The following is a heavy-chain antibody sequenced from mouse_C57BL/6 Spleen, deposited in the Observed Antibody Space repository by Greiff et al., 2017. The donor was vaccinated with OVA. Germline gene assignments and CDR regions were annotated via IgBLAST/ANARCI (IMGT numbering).Heavy chain of an antibody. V-gene: IGHV1-82*01. Sequence: VMLVESGPELVKPGASVKISCKASGYAFSSSWMNWVKQRPGKGLEWIGRIYPGDGDTNYNGKFKGKATLTADKSSSTAYMQLSSLTSEDSAVYFCAKNGAGYAMDYWGQGTSVTVSS. CDR1: GYAFSSSW. J-gene: IGHJ4*01. CDR3: AKNGAGYAMDY. CDR2: IYPGDGDT.